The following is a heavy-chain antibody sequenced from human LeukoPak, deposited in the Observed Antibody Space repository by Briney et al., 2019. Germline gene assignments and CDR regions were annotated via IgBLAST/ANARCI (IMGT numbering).Heavy chain of an antibody. Sequence: GGSLRLSCAASGFTFSNYAMRWVRQAPGKGLEWVSGISGSGDSTYYADSVKGRFTISRDNSKNTLYLQMNSLRAEDTAVYYCAKDRVFELWFEEASPYYFDYWGQGTLATVSS. CDR2: ISGSGDST. CDR3: AKDRVFELWFEEASPYYFDY. CDR1: GFTFSNYA. D-gene: IGHD3-10*01. J-gene: IGHJ4*02. V-gene: IGHV3-23*01.